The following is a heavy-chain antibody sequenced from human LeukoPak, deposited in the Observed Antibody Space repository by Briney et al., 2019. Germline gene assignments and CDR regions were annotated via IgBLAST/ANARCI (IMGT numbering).Heavy chain of an antibody. Sequence: SETLSLTCTVSGGSISSYYWSWIRQPPGKGLEWIGYIYYSGSTNYNPSLKSRVTISVDTSKNQFSLKLSSVTAADTAVYYCARVGEPTNYDILTGHKLGYYFDYWGQGTLVTVSS. J-gene: IGHJ4*02. D-gene: IGHD3-9*01. V-gene: IGHV4-59*01. CDR1: GGSISSYY. CDR2: IYYSGST. CDR3: ARVGEPTNYDILTGHKLGYYFDY.